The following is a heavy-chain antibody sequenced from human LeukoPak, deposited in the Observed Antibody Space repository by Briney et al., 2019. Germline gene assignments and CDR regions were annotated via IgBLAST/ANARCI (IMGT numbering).Heavy chain of an antibody. D-gene: IGHD2-15*01. Sequence: PSETLSLTCTVSGGTMSGYYWSWIRQPPGKGLEWIGFIYTFGSTKFNPSLKSRVTISGDMSRRQFSLKLASVTAADTAVYFCARQGGYCSASRCPGGFHYMDVWGKGTTVAVSS. J-gene: IGHJ6*03. CDR3: ARQGGYCSASRCPGGFHYMDV. CDR1: GGTMSGYY. V-gene: IGHV4-4*09. CDR2: IYTFGST.